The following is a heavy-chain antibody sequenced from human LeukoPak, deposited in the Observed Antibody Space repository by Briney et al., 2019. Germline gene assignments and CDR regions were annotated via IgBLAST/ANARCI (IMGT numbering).Heavy chain of an antibody. CDR2: ISSSGSTI. CDR3: ARELHYYDSSGYYFITGAFDI. J-gene: IGHJ3*02. V-gene: IGHV3-11*01. D-gene: IGHD3-22*01. Sequence: NPGGSLRLSCAASGFTFSDYYMSWIRQAPGKGLEWVSYISSSGSTIYSVDSVKGRFTISRDNAKNSLYLQMNSLRAEDTAVYYCARELHYYDSSGYYFITGAFDIWGQGTMVTVSS. CDR1: GFTFSDYY.